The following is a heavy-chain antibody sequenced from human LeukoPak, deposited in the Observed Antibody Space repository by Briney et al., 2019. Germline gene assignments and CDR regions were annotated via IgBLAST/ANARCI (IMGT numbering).Heavy chain of an antibody. CDR3: ARVAKPDYYYCYMDV. CDR2: IYYSGST. Sequence: SETLSLTCTVSGGSISSSSYYWGWIRQPPGKGLEWIGSIYYSGSTYYNPSLKSRVTISVDTSKNQFSLKLSSVTAADTAVYYCARVAKPDYYYCYMDVWGKGTTVTVSS. CDR1: GGSISSSSYY. V-gene: IGHV4-39*07. J-gene: IGHJ6*03.